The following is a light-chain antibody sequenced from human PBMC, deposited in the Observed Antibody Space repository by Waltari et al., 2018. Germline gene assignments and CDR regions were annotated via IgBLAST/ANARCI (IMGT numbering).Light chain of an antibody. CDR3: QQYSSTPIT. CDR1: QSVLYSPNNKNY. CDR2: WAS. V-gene: IGKV4-1*01. J-gene: IGKJ5*01. Sequence: DIVMTQSPDALAVSLGERATINCKSSQSVLYSPNNKNYLAWYQQKPGQPPKLLIYWASTRESGVPDRFSGSGSGTDFTLTISSLQAEDVAVYYCQQYSSTPITFGQGTRLEIK.